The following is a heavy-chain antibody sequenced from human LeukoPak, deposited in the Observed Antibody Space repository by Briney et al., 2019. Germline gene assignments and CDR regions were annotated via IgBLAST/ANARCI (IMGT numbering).Heavy chain of an antibody. CDR3: ARNAEDCSGGCYGGWFDP. CDR2: MHSRGVT. V-gene: IGHV4-4*07. J-gene: IGHJ5*02. CDR1: GGSISGYF. Sequence: PSETLSLTCTVSGGSISGYFWSWIRRPAGKGLEWIGHMHSRGVTDYNPSLKSRVTVSVDTSKSQFSLKLTSVTAADTAVYYCARNAEDCSGGCYGGWFDPWGQGTLVTVSS. D-gene: IGHD2-21*02.